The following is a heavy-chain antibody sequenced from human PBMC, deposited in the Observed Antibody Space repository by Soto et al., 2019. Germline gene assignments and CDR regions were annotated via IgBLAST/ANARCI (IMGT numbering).Heavy chain of an antibody. D-gene: IGHD6-13*01. CDR1: GFTFSSYA. J-gene: IGHJ2*01. CDR2: ISYDGSNK. CDR3: ARGKGGGGLGYSSSWRQGYFHL. Sequence: QVQLVESGGGVVQPGRSLRLSCAASGFTFSSYAMHWVRQAPGKGLEWVAVISYDGSNKYYADSVKGRFTISRDNSKNTLNLQMNSLRAEDTAVYYCARGKGGGGLGYSSSWRQGYFHLWGRGTLVTVSS. V-gene: IGHV3-30-3*01.